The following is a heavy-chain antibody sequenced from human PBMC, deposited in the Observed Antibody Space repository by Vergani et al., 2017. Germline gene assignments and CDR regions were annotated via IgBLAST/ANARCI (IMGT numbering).Heavy chain of an antibody. CDR1: DSIRNLYC. D-gene: IGHD2/OR15-2a*01. J-gene: IGHJ3*01. Sequence: VQLQESGPGLVKSSETLSLTCSVSFDSIRNLYCNWIRQPPGKGLEWVSSIDGRGRDTFYADSVKGRFTVSRDNSRNTIVLQMTGLRGDDTAIYYCAKTFSGWGPNVRAFDVWGQGTMVTVSS. CDR3: AKTFSGWGPNVRAFDV. CDR2: IDGRGRDT. V-gene: IGHV3-23*01.